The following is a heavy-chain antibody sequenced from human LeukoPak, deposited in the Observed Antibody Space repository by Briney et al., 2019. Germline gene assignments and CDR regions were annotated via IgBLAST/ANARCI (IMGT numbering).Heavy chain of an antibody. V-gene: IGHV3-23*01. J-gene: IGHJ4*02. CDR1: GFTFSSYA. D-gene: IGHD6-25*01. CDR2: ISGSGGST. CDR3: AKDRSGSGWGFFDY. Sequence: GGSLRLSCAASGFTFSSYAMSWVRQAPGEGLEWVSAISGSGGSTYYADSVKGRFTISRDNSKNTLYLQMNSLRAEDTAVYYCAKDRSGSGWGFFDYWGQGTLVTVSS.